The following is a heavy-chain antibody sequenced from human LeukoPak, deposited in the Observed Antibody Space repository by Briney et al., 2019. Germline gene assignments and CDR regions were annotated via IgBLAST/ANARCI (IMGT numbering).Heavy chain of an antibody. CDR3: ARVGCTSCLPYYYYMDV. CDR1: GGTFSSYA. V-gene: IGHV1-18*01. D-gene: IGHD2-2*01. Sequence: ASVKVSCKASGGTFSSYAISWVRQAPGQGLEWMGWISAYNGNTNYAQKLQGRVTMTTDTSTSTAYMELRSLRSDDTAVYYCARVGCTSCLPYYYYMDVWGKGTTVTVSS. CDR2: ISAYNGNT. J-gene: IGHJ6*03.